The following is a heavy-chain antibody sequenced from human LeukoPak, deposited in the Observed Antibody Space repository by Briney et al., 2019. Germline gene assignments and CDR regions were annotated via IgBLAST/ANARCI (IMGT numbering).Heavy chain of an antibody. V-gene: IGHV1-18*01. CDR2: ISAYNGNT. Sequence: ASVKVSCKASGYTFTSYGISWVRQAPGQGLEWMGWISAYNGNTNYAQKLQGRVTMTTDTSTSTAYMELRSLRSEDTAVYYCARADSGYDNYYYYYMDVWGKGTTVTVSS. CDR1: GYTFTSYG. CDR3: ARADSGYDNYYYYYMDV. J-gene: IGHJ6*03. D-gene: IGHD5-12*01.